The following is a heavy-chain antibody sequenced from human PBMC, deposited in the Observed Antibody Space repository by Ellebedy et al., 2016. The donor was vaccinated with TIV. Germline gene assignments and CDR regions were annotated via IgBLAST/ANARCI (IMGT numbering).Heavy chain of an antibody. Sequence: GSLRLXXTVSGGSISSYYWSWIRQPPGKGLEWIGYIYYSGSTNYNPSLKSRVTISVDTSKNQFSLKLSSVTAADTAVYYCARDPRIYAFDIWGQGTMVTVSS. D-gene: IGHD2-15*01. CDR2: IYYSGST. CDR1: GGSISSYY. CDR3: ARDPRIYAFDI. J-gene: IGHJ3*02. V-gene: IGHV4-59*01.